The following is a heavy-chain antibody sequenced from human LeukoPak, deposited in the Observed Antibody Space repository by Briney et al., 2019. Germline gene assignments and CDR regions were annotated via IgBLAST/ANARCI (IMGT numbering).Heavy chain of an antibody. J-gene: IGHJ3*02. V-gene: IGHV3-33*01. Sequence: GESLRLSCAASGFSFSSYGLHWVRQAPGKGLEWVAVIYFDTKNIHYADSVKGRFTVSRDDSKNTLYLQMNSLRAEDTAVYYCARESCLNAVCYTGEGAFDIWGQGTMVTVSS. CDR2: IYFDTKNI. D-gene: IGHD2-8*01. CDR1: GFSFSSYG. CDR3: ARESCLNAVCYTGEGAFDI.